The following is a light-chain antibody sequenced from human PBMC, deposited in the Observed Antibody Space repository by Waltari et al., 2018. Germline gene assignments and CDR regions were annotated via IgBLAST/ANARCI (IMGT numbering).Light chain of an antibody. J-gene: IGLJ1*01. Sequence: QSALTQTASVSGSPGQSITISCPGTSSDVCAYNHPPWYQQNPGKAPKVMIYDVSNRPSGVSNRFSGSKSGNTASLSISGLQAEDEADYYCSSFTTSSTYVFGTGTKVTVL. V-gene: IGLV2-14*03. CDR3: SSFTTSSTYV. CDR1: SSDVCAYNH. CDR2: DVS.